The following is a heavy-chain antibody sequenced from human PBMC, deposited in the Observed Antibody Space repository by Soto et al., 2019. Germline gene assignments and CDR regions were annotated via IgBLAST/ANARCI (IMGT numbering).Heavy chain of an antibody. V-gene: IGHV1-58*01. CDR2: LVVGSGNT. Sequence: SVKVSFKTSGFMFTSSAVQWVRQARGQRLEWIGWLVVGSGNTHYAQHFQERVTLTRDMSTGTAYMELSSLRSEDTAVYYCAAVPVLRFLKWLQPYLDYGGQGTLVTLSS. CDR1: GFMFTSSA. J-gene: IGHJ4*02. D-gene: IGHD3-3*01. CDR3: AAVPVLRFLKWLQPYLDY.